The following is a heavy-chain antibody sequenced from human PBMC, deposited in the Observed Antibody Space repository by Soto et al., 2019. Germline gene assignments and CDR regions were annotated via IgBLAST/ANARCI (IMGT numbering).Heavy chain of an antibody. CDR1: GDSISTADYY. CDR2: IYYSGNT. Sequence: QVQLQESGPGLVKPSQTLSLTCTVSGDSISTADYYWNWIRQPPGKGLEWIGDIYYSGNTYYIPSLKSRVTILVDTSKNQISLKLNSVTAADTAVYYCASGIYSTSSFFDSWGQGTLVTVSS. V-gene: IGHV4-30-4*01. J-gene: IGHJ4*02. CDR3: ASGIYSTSSFFDS. D-gene: IGHD6-6*01.